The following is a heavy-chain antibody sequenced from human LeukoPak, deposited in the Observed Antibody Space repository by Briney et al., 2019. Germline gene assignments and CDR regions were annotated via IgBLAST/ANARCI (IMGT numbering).Heavy chain of an antibody. Sequence: PSETLSLTCTVSGGSISSSSYYWGWIRQPPGKGLERIGSIYYSETTYYNPSLKSRVTISVDTSKTQFSLKLSSVTAADTAVYYCARHPYNGNFKGYFDYWGQGTLVTVSS. CDR1: GGSISSSSYY. J-gene: IGHJ4*02. D-gene: IGHD1-7*01. CDR3: ARHPYNGNFKGYFDY. V-gene: IGHV4-39*01. CDR2: IYYSETT.